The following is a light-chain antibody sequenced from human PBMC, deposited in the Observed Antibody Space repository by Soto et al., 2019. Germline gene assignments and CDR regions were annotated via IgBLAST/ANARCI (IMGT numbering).Light chain of an antibody. J-gene: IGLJ2*01. Sequence: QSALTQPASVSGSPGQSITISCTGTSSDVGGSTYVSWYQQHPGKVPKLMIYDVSNRPSGVSNRFSGSKSGITASLTISGLQAEDEADYYCSSYTTSSTRVFGGGTKVTVL. V-gene: IGLV2-14*01. CDR2: DVS. CDR1: SSDVGGSTY. CDR3: SSYTTSSTRV.